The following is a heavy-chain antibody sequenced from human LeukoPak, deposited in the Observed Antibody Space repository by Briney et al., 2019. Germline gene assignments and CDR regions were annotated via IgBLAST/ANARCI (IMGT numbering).Heavy chain of an antibody. CDR3: ARGPRYGSGSYTDY. Sequence: GASVKVSCKASGYTFTGYYMHWVRQATGQGLEWMGWMNPNSGNTGYAQKFQGRVTMTRNTSISTAYMELSSLRSEDTAVYYCARGPRYGSGSYTDYWGQGTLVTVSS. J-gene: IGHJ4*02. CDR2: MNPNSGNT. V-gene: IGHV1-8*02. D-gene: IGHD3-10*01. CDR1: GYTFTGYY.